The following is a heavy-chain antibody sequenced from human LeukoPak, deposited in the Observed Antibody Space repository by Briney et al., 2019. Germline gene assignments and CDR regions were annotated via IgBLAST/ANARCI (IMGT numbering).Heavy chain of an antibody. CDR2: INPNSGGT. CDR1: GYTFTGYY. V-gene: IGHV1-2*02. J-gene: IGHJ4*02. Sequence: GASVKVSCKASGYTFTGYYMHWVRQAPGQGLEWMGWINPNSGGTNYAQKFQGRVTMTRDTSISTAYMELSSLRSEDTAVYYCASDLFYGSGSSSGCFDYWGQGTLVTVSS. CDR3: ASDLFYGSGSSSGCFDY. D-gene: IGHD3-10*01.